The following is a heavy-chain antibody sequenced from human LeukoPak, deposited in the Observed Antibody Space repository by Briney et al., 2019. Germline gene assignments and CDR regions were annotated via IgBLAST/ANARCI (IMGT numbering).Heavy chain of an antibody. V-gene: IGHV3-30-3*01. CDR1: GFTFSTYA. J-gene: IGHJ4*02. CDR2: ISYDGSNK. CDR3: ARAHYSDSSAYYSPFDY. D-gene: IGHD3-22*01. Sequence: RGSLRLSCAASGFTFSTYAMHWVRQAPGKGLEWVALISYDGSNKYYADSVKGRFTVSRDNSKDTLYLQLNSLRAEDTAVYYCARAHYSDSSAYYSPFDYWGQGTLVTVSS.